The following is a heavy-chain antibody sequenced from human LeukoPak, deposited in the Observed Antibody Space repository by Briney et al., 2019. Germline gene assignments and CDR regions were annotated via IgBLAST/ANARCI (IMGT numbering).Heavy chain of an antibody. J-gene: IGHJ3*02. CDR2: INPSGGST. Sequence: ASVKVSCKASGYTFTSYYMHWVRQAPGQGLEWMGIINPSGGSTSYAQKFQGRVTMTRDTSISTAYMELSRLRSDDTAVYYCARDGDTPENPIFGGSYYGEAFDIWGQGTMVTVSS. CDR3: ARDGDTPENPIFGGSYYGEAFDI. CDR1: GYTFTSYY. V-gene: IGHV1-46*01. D-gene: IGHD1-26*01.